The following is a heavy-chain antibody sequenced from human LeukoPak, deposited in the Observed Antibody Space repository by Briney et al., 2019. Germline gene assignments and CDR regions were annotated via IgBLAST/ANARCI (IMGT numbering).Heavy chain of an antibody. V-gene: IGHV3-49*04. CDR2: IRSKAYGGTT. CDR3: TREQGMGYFDY. J-gene: IGHJ4*02. Sequence: GGSLRLSCTASGFTFGDYAMSWVRQAPGKGLEWVGFIRSKAYGGTTEYAASVKGRFTISRDDSKSIAYLQMNSLKTEDTAVYYCTREQGMGYFDYWGQGTLVTVSS. CDR1: GFTFGDYA. D-gene: IGHD5-24*01.